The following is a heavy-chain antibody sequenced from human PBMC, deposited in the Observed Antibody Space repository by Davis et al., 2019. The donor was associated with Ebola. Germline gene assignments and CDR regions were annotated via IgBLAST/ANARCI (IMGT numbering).Heavy chain of an antibody. CDR1: GGSISSYY. V-gene: IGHV4-59*01. Sequence: SETLSLTCTVSGGSISSYYWSWIRQPPGKGLEWIGYIYYSGSTNYNPSLKSRVTISVDTSKNQFSLKLSSVTAADTAVYYCARVMRGYYYYGMDVWGQGTTVTVSS. CDR2: IYYSGST. J-gene: IGHJ6*02. CDR3: ARVMRGYYYYGMDV. D-gene: IGHD3-16*01.